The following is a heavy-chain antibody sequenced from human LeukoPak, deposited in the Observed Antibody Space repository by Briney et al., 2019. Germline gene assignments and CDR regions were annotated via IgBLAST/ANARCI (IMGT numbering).Heavy chain of an antibody. D-gene: IGHD6-13*01. CDR3: AGQRAAPSSYYYYGLDV. Sequence: SETLSLTCTMSGDSFSSYYWNWIRQPPGKGLEWMAYISYSGGTSYNPSLKKRVTISLDTSKSQFSLTLRSVTAADTAVYYCAGQRAAPSSYYYYGLDVWGQGTTVTVSS. CDR2: ISYSGGT. V-gene: IGHV4-59*08. J-gene: IGHJ6*02. CDR1: GDSFSSYY.